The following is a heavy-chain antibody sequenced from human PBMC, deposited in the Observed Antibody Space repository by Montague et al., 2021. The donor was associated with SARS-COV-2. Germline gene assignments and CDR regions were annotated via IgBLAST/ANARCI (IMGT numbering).Heavy chain of an antibody. V-gene: IGHV3-7*01. CDR3: ARRKRFAGAMDV. J-gene: IGHJ6*02. Sequence: SLRLSCAASGFTFNTYWMNWVRQAPGKGLEWVAYINHDGSEDYYVGSVKGRFTISRDNAKNSLDLQMNSLRVDDTAVYYCARRKRFAGAMDVWGQGTPVTVFS. CDR1: GFTFNTYW. D-gene: IGHD3-10*01. CDR2: INHDGSED.